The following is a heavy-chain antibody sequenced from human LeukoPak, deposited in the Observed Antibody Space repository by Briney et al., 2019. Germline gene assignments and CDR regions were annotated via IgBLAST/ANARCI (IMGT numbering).Heavy chain of an antibody. V-gene: IGHV3-21*01. J-gene: IGHJ6*03. D-gene: IGHD5-24*01. Sequence: PGGSLRLSCAASGFTFSSYSMNWVRQAPGKGLEWVSSISSSSSYIYYADSVKGRFTISRDNAKNSLYLQMNSLRAEDTAVYYCARGVGRWAHYYYYMDVWGKGTTVTVSS. CDR2: ISSSSSYI. CDR3: ARGVGRWAHYYYYMDV. CDR1: GFTFSSYS.